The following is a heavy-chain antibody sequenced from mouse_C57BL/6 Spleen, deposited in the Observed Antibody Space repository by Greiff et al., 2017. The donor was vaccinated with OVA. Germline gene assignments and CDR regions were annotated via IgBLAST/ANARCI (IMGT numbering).Heavy chain of an antibody. J-gene: IGHJ4*01. CDR3: ARSFYAMDY. Sequence: VQLQESGAELVKPGASVKLSCKASGYTFTSYWMHWVKQRPGQGLEWIGMIHPNSGSTNYNEKFKSKATLTVDKSSSTAYMQLSSLTSEDSAVYYCARSFYAMDYWGQGTSVTVSS. V-gene: IGHV1-64*01. CDR1: GYTFTSYW. CDR2: IHPNSGST.